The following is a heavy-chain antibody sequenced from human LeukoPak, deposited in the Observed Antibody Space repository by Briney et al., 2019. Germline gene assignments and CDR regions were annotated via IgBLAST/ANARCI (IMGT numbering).Heavy chain of an antibody. CDR2: IYTSGST. V-gene: IGHV4-61*09. J-gene: IGHJ4*02. CDR1: GGSISSGSYY. D-gene: IGHD3-22*01. CDR3: ARGGGSSGYYLDY. Sequence: PSQTMSLTCTVSGGSISSGSYYWNWIRQPAGKGLEWIGHIYTSGSTNYNPSLKSRVTISVDTSKNQFSLKLSSVTAADTAVYYCARGGGSSGYYLDYWGQGALVTVSS.